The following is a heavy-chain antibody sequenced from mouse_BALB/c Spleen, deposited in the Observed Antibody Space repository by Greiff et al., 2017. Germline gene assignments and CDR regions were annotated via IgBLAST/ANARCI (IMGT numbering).Heavy chain of an antibody. J-gene: IGHJ4*01. V-gene: IGHV3-6*02. CDR1: GYSITSGYY. CDR3: ARGNWDVRYAMDY. Sequence: VQLKESGPGLVKPSQSLSLTCSVTGYSITSGYYWNWIRQFPGNKLEWMGYISYDGSNNYNPSLKNRISITRDTSKNQFFLKLNSVTTEDTATYYCARGNWDVRYAMDYWGQGTSVTVSS. CDR2: ISYDGSN. D-gene: IGHD4-1*01.